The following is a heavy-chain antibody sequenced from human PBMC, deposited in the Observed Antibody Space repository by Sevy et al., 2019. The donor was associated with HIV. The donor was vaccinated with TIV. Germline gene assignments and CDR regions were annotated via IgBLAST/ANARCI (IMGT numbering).Heavy chain of an antibody. CDR2: ISSDGINH. J-gene: IGHJ4*02. CDR3: TKASLRGTYIRGDFDH. Sequence: GGSLRLSCSAFGFNFQTFGMHWVRQAPGKGPEWLAVISSDGINHNYAASVKGRFTIYIDKSKSLLFLQMNSLTPNDKDVYFCTKASLRGTYIRGDFDHWGQGTLVTVSS. V-gene: IGHV3-30*18. D-gene: IGHD3-10*02. CDR1: GFNFQTFG.